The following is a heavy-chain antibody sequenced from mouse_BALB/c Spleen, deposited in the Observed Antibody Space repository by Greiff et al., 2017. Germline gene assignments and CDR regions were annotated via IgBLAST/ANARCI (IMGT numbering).Heavy chain of an antibody. V-gene: IGHV5-6*01. CDR1: GFTFSSYG. CDR3: ARQGDGYYED. D-gene: IGHD2-3*01. CDR2: ISSGGSYT. J-gene: IGHJ2*01. Sequence: EVHLVESGGDLVKPGGSLKLSCAASGFTFSSYGMSWVRQTPDKRLEWVATISSGGSYTYYPDSVKGRFTISRDNAKNTLYLQMSSLKSEDTAMYYCARQGDGYYEDWGQGTTLTVSS.